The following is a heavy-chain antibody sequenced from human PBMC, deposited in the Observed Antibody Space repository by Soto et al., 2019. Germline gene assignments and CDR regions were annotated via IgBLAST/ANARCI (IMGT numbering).Heavy chain of an antibody. D-gene: IGHD3-10*01. CDR1: GGSFSGYY. J-gene: IGHJ4*02. CDR2: INHSGST. V-gene: IGHV4-34*01. Sequence: QVQLQQWGAGLLKPSETLSLTCAVYGGSFSGYYWSWIRQPPGKGLEWIGEINHSGSTNYNPSLKSRVTISVDTSKNQFSLKLSSLTAADTAVYYCARGSPRRWFGELLGGYYFDYWGQGTLVTVSS. CDR3: ARGSPRRWFGELLGGYYFDY.